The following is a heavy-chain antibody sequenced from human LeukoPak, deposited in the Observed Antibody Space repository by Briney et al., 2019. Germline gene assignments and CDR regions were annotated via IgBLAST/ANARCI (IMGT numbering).Heavy chain of an antibody. D-gene: IGHD3-22*01. V-gene: IGHV3-30*18. CDR1: GFTFSSYG. CDR3: AKGKRITMIVGFDY. CDR2: ISYDGSNK. J-gene: IGHJ4*02. Sequence: GGSLRLSCAASGFTFSSYGMHRVRQAPGKGLEWVAVISYDGSNKYYADSVKGRFTISRDNSKNTLYLQMNSLRAEDTAVYYCAKGKRITMIVGFDYWGQGTLVTVSS.